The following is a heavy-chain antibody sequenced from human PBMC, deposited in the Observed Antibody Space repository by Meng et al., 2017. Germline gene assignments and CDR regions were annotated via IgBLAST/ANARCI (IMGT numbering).Heavy chain of an antibody. Sequence: QGRLVQAGAEVKKPGSSVKVSCKASGGTCSSYAISWVRQAPGQGLEWMGGIIPIFGTANYAQKFQGRVTITADKSTSTAYMELSSLRSEDTAVYYCAVTYYYDSSGYYYNFDYWGQGTLVTVSS. J-gene: IGHJ4*02. CDR1: GGTCSSYA. CDR2: IIPIFGTA. D-gene: IGHD3-22*01. CDR3: AVTYYYDSSGYYYNFDY. V-gene: IGHV1-69*06.